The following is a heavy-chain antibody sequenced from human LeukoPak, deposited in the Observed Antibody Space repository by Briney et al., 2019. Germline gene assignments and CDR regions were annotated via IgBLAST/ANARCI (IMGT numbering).Heavy chain of an antibody. CDR2: ISYDGSNK. V-gene: IGHV3-30*04. D-gene: IGHD6-25*01. CDR3: ARGAAHGMDV. Sequence: PGRSLRLSCAASGFTFSSYAMPWVRQAPGKGLEWVAVISYDGSNKYYADSVKGRFTISRDNSKNTLYLQMNSLRAEDTAVYYCARGAAHGMDVWGQGTTVTVSS. CDR1: GFTFSSYA. J-gene: IGHJ6*02.